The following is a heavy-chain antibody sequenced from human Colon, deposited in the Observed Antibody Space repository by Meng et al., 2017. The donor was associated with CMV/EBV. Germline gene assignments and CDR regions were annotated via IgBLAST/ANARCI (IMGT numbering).Heavy chain of an antibody. J-gene: IGHJ6*02. V-gene: IGHV3-21*01. CDR3: ARGYDSARALYYDGMDV. Sequence: GESLKISCEASGFTFSSYTIEWVRQAPGQGLEWVSSISSSSRNIYYADSVRGRFTISRDNAENSLYLQMNNLIADDTAIYYCARGYDSARALYYDGMDVWGQGTTVTVSS. D-gene: IGHD5-12*01. CDR1: GFTFSSYT. CDR2: ISSSSRNI.